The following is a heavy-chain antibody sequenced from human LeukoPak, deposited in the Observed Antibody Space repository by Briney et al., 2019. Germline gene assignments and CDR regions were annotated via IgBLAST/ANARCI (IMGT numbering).Heavy chain of an antibody. J-gene: IGHJ3*02. CDR1: GFTFSSYA. CDR3: ARALGEQQLVTNI. Sequence: PGGSLRLSCAASGFTFSSYAMHWVRQAPGKGLEWVAVISYDGSNKYYADSVKGRFTISRDNSKNTLYLQMNSLRAEDTAVYYCARALGEQQLVTNIWGQGTMVTVSS. D-gene: IGHD6-13*01. V-gene: IGHV3-30-3*01. CDR2: ISYDGSNK.